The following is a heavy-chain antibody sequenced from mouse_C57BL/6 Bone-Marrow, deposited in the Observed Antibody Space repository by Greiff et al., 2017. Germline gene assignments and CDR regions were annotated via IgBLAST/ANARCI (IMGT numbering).Heavy chain of an antibody. J-gene: IGHJ3*01. D-gene: IGHD2-4*01. CDR3: AREGDYDFLFAY. Sequence: QVQLQQSGAELVRPGTSVKMSCKASGYSFTNYWIGWAKQRPGHGLEWIGDIYPGGGYTNYNEKFKGKATLTADNSSSKAYMQVSSLTSEDSAIYDCAREGDYDFLFAYWGQGTLVTVSA. V-gene: IGHV1-63*01. CDR1: GYSFTNYW. CDR2: IYPGGGYT.